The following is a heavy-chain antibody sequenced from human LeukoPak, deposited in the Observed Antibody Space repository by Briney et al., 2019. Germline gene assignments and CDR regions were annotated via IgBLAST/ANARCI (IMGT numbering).Heavy chain of an antibody. Sequence: SETLSLTCAVYGGSFSGYYWSWIRQPPGKGLEWIGYIYYSGSTNYNPSLKSRVTISVDTSKNQFSLKLSSVTAADTAVYYCASGVGAFDYWGQGTLVTVSS. CDR1: GGSFSGYY. CDR3: ASGVGAFDY. J-gene: IGHJ4*02. V-gene: IGHV4-59*01. D-gene: IGHD2-2*01. CDR2: IYYSGST.